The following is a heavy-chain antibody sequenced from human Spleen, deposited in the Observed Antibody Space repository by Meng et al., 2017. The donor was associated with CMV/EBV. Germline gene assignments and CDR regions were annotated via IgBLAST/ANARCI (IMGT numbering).Heavy chain of an antibody. V-gene: IGHV1-69*05. Sequence: RTYSISWVRQAPGLGPEWMGGLIIAFGTANYAQQFQDRVTMTIDKSASTVYMEMRSLTSEDTAVYYCAAHTSTKTSVAGTFDFWGQGTLVTVSS. J-gene: IGHJ4*02. D-gene: IGHD6-19*01. CDR1: RTYS. CDR3: AAHTSTKTSVAGTFDF. CDR2: LIIAFGTA.